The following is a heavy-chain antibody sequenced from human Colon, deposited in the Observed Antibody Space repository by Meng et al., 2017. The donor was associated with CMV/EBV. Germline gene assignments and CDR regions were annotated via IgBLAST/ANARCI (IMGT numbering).Heavy chain of an antibody. V-gene: IGHV4-4*01. Sequence: LTCNDYGGVRIGTSSGNWVRQPPGRGLEWIREIFHSGTTDYNPSLKSRVTISIDKSKNQFSLKLTSVTAAETAVYFCGDPPAGYWGQGVLVTVSS. CDR2: IFHSGTT. CDR3: GDPPAGY. CDR1: GGVRIGTSS. J-gene: IGHJ4*02.